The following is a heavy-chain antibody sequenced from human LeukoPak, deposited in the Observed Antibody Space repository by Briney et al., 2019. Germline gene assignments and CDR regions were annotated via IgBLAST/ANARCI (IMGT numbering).Heavy chain of an antibody. Sequence: PGRSLRLSCAASGFTFRSYGMHWVRQAPGKGLEGVAVISYDGSNKYYADSVKGRFTISRDNSKNTLYLQMNSLRAEDTAVYYCAKSYYYDSSGYSDYWGQGTLVTVSS. V-gene: IGHV3-30*18. CDR3: AKSYYYDSSGYSDY. D-gene: IGHD3-22*01. J-gene: IGHJ4*02. CDR1: GFTFRSYG. CDR2: ISYDGSNK.